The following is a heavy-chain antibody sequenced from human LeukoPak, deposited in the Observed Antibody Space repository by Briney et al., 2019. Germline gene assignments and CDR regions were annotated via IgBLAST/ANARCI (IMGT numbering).Heavy chain of an antibody. CDR3: ARNRLGNHQRAFDI. CDR1: GGTFSSYA. CDR2: IIPIFGTA. V-gene: IGHV1-69*05. D-gene: IGHD3-9*01. Sequence: ASVKVSCKASGGTFSSYAISWVRQAPGQGLEWMGGIIPIFGTANYAQKFQGRVTITTDESTSTAYMELSSLRSEDTAVYYCARNRLGNHQRAFDIWGQGTMVTVSS. J-gene: IGHJ3*02.